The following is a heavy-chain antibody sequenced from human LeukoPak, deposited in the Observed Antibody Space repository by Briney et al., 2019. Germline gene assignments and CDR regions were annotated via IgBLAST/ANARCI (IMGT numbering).Heavy chain of an antibody. D-gene: IGHD6-19*01. CDR2: INPNSGGA. CDR3: ARDLGQWLVNYYYMDV. J-gene: IGHJ6*03. CDR1: GYTFTGYY. Sequence: ASVKVSCKASGYTFTGYYMHWVRQAPGQGLEWMGWINPNSGGANYAQKFQGRVTTTRDTSISTAYMELSRLRSDDTAVYYCARDLGQWLVNYYYMDVWGKGTTVTISS. V-gene: IGHV1-2*02.